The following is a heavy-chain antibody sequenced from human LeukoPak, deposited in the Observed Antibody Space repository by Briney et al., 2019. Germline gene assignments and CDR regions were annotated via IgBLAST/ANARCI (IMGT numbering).Heavy chain of an antibody. Sequence: GGSLRLSCAASGFTFSGYSMHWVRQAPGKGLEWVAVLSYDGSNKYYADSAKGRFTVSSDSSKNTLYLQMNSLRPEDTAVYYCAKDREGYSRLDWGQGTLVTVSS. CDR3: AKDREGYSRLD. D-gene: IGHD5-12*01. J-gene: IGHJ4*02. CDR2: LSYDGSNK. V-gene: IGHV3-30*18. CDR1: GFTFSGYS.